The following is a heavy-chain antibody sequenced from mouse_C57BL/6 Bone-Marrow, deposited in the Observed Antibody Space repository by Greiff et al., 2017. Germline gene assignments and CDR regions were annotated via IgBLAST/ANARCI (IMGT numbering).Heavy chain of an antibody. CDR1: GYTFTSYW. V-gene: IGHV1-50*01. CDR2: IDPSDSYT. J-gene: IGHJ2*01. CDR3: ARDHSSGYGNY. Sequence: QVQLQQPGAELVKPGASVKLSCKASGYTFTSYWMQWVKQRPGQGLEWIGEIDPSDSYTNYNQKFKGKATLTVDTSSSTAYMQLSSLTSEDSAVYYCARDHSSGYGNYWGQGTTLTVSS. D-gene: IGHD3-2*02.